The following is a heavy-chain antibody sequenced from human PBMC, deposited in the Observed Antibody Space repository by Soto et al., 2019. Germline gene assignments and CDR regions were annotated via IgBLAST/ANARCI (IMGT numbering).Heavy chain of an antibody. V-gene: IGHV3-23*01. CDR3: AKDRTPPLSLSPSSQAIKNLLVGQCFDS. CDR1: GFAFHTHA. J-gene: IGHJ4*02. D-gene: IGHD2-8*02. CDR2: ISASGVTT. Sequence: LTCAASGFAFHTHALSWVRQAPGKGLEWVSGISASGVTTYYADSVKGRFTISRDNSKNTVTLQMNSLRAEDTAFYYCAKDRTPPLSLSPSSQAIKNLLVGQCFDSWGQGTLVTVSS.